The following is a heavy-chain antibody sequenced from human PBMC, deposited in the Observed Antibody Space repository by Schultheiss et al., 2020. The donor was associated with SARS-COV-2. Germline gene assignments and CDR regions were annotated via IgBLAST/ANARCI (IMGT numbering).Heavy chain of an antibody. D-gene: IGHD6-13*01. CDR1: GFTFSSYA. V-gene: IGHV3-23*01. CDR2: ISGSGGST. J-gene: IGHJ3*02. CDR3: ASLQQLEVPMPPDAFDI. Sequence: GGSLRLSCAASGFTFSSYAMSWVRQAPGKGLEWVSAISGSGGSTYYADSVKGRFTISRDNSKNTLYLQMNSLRAEDTAVYYCASLQQLEVPMPPDAFDIWGQGTMVTVSS.